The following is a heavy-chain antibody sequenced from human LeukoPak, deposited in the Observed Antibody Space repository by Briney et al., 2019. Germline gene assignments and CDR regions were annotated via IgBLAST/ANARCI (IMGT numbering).Heavy chain of an antibody. Sequence: PSETLSLTCAVYGGSFSGYYWSWIRQPPGKGLEWIGEINHSGSTNYNPSLKSRVTISVDTSKNQFSLKLSSVTAADTAVYYCAKEYDILIGYYAFDIWGQGTMVTVSS. CDR1: GGSFSGYY. D-gene: IGHD3-9*01. CDR3: AKEYDILIGYYAFDI. V-gene: IGHV4-34*01. CDR2: INHSGST. J-gene: IGHJ3*02.